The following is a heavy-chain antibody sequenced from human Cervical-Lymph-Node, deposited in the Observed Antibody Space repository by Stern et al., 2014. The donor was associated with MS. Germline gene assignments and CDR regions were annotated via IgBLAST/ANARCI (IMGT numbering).Heavy chain of an antibody. CDR3: ALLSYNSGPES. V-gene: IGHV1-69*06. D-gene: IGHD1-1*01. J-gene: IGHJ5*02. CDR2: IIPILETA. CDR1: GGNFSVLA. Sequence: VQLVESGAEVKQPESSVKVSCQASGGNFSVLAISWVRQAPGQRPEWMGGIIPILETATYAQKFQGRVTITADRSTSRVHMEMTSLRGEDTAVFYCALLSYNSGPESWGQGTLVTVSS.